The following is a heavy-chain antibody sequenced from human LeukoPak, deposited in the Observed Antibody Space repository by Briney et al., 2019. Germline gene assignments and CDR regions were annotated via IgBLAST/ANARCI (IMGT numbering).Heavy chain of an antibody. CDR1: GGTFSSYA. J-gene: IGHJ4*02. Sequence: SVKVSCKASGGTFSSYAISWVRQAPGQGLEWMGGIIPIFGTANYAQKFQGRVTITADESTSTAYMELSSLRSEDTAVYYCARSSYYDFWSGYYFDYWGQGTLVTVSS. CDR3: ARSSYYDFWSGYYFDY. D-gene: IGHD3-3*01. CDR2: IIPIFGTA. V-gene: IGHV1-69*13.